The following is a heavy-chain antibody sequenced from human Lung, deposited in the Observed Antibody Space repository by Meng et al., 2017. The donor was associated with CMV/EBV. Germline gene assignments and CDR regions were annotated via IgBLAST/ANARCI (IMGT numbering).Heavy chain of an antibody. Sequence: ESLNISCTVADGSISSSSYYWGWIRQPPGKGLEWIGSIYYSGSTYYNPSLKSRVTISVDTSKNQFSLKLSSVTAADTAVYYCASSLRYYDFWSGYYTGDYYYYGMDVWGQGTTVTVSS. V-gene: IGHV4-39*07. CDR3: ASSLRYYDFWSGYYTGDYYYYGMDV. D-gene: IGHD3-3*01. J-gene: IGHJ6*02. CDR1: DGSISSSSYY. CDR2: IYYSGST.